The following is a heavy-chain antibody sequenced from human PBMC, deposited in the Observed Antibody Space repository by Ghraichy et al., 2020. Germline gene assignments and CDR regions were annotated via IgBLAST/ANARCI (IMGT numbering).Heavy chain of an antibody. CDR1: GFTFSSYA. D-gene: IGHD3-22*01. J-gene: IGHJ3*02. CDR2: ISGSGGST. CDR3: AKAYDSSGYYDDAFDI. Sequence: GGSLRLSCAASGFTFSSYAMSLVRQAPGKGLEWVSAISGSGGSTYYADSVKGRFTISRDNSKNTLYLQMNSLRAEDTAVYYCAKAYDSSGYYDDAFDIWGQGTMFTVSS. V-gene: IGHV3-23*01.